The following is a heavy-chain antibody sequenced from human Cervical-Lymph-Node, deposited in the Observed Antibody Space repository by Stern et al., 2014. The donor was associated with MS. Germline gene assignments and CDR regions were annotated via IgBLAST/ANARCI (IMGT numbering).Heavy chain of an antibody. J-gene: IGHJ4*02. Sequence: QLVESGGGLVQPGMSLRLSCAASGFTFADYAMHWVRQAPGKGLEWVSGMSWTSGSIGYADSVKGRFTISRDNAKNSLYLQMNSLRTEDTAFYYCAKGSVGIAAPRNFDYWGQGTLVTVSS. CDR3: AKGSVGIAAPRNFDY. V-gene: IGHV3-9*01. CDR1: GFTFADYA. CDR2: MSWTSGSI. D-gene: IGHD6-13*01.